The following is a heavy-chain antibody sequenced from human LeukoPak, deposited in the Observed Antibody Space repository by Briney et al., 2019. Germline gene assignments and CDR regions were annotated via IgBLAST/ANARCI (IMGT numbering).Heavy chain of an antibody. J-gene: IGHJ4*02. Sequence: GGSLRLSCAASGFTFSSYAMSWVRQAPGKGLEWVSSITDSGTFTYYVDSLRGRFTISRDNAKNSLYLQMNSLRAEDTAVYYCARMETPDTSGTTPGNYWGQGTLVTVSS. CDR1: GFTFSSYA. D-gene: IGHD3-22*01. CDR3: ARMETPDTSGTTPGNY. V-gene: IGHV3-21*01. CDR2: ITDSGTFT.